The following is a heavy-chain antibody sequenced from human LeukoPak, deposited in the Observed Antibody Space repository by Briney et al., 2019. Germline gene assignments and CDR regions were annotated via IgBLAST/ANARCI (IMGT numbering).Heavy chain of an antibody. CDR3: ARSSYSYGYDFDY. D-gene: IGHD5-18*01. V-gene: IGHV4-59*01. J-gene: IGHJ4*02. CDR2: IYYSGST. CDR1: GGSISSYY. Sequence: SETLSLTCTVPGGSISSYYWSWIRQPPGKGLEWIGYIYYSGSTNYNPSLKSRVTISVDTSKNQFSLKLSSVTAADKAVYYCARSSYSYGYDFDYWGQGTLVTVSS.